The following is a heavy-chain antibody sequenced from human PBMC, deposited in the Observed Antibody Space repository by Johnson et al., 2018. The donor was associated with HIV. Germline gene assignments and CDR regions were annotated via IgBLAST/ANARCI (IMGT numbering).Heavy chain of an antibody. CDR2: IKSKTDGGTT. D-gene: IGHD1-26*01. CDR1: GFTFSNAW. Sequence: VQLVESGGGLVKPGGSLRLSCVASGFTFSNAWMSWVRQAPGKGLEWVGRIKSKTDGGTTDYAAPVEGRFTISRDDSKNTLYLQMNSLKTEDTAVYYCTTDRATYDAFDIWGQGTMVTVSS. CDR3: TTDRATYDAFDI. J-gene: IGHJ3*02. V-gene: IGHV3-15*01.